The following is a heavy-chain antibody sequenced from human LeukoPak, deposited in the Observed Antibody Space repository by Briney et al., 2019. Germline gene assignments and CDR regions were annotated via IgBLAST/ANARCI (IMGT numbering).Heavy chain of an antibody. V-gene: IGHV3-23*01. Sequence: PGGSLRFSCAASGFTFSSYSMNWVRQAPGKGLEWVSTISGSGGTTYYVDSVRGRFTISRDNSKNMFFLQMNNLRPEDTAVYYCAKLHNLNCDYWGLGTLVTVSS. CDR3: AKLHNLNCDY. CDR1: GFTFSSYS. D-gene: IGHD1-14*01. CDR2: ISGSGGTT. J-gene: IGHJ4*02.